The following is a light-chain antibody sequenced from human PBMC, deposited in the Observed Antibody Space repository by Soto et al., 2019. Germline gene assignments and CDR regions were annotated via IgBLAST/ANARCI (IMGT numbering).Light chain of an antibody. J-gene: IGKJ4*01. Sequence: DIQMTQSPSSVSASAGDRVTITCRASQGISSLLAWYQQKPGKAPNLLIHTASSLQSGVPSRFSGSGSGTDFTLTISSLQPEDFATYYCQQANRFPLTFGGGTKVEIK. CDR2: TAS. V-gene: IGKV1-12*01. CDR3: QQANRFPLT. CDR1: QGISSL.